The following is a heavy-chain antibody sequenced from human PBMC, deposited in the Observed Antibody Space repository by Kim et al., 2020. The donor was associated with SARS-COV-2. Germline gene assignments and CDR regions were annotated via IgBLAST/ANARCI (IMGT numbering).Heavy chain of an antibody. CDR1: GFTFSSYA. V-gene: IGHV3-30-3*01. CDR2: ISYDGSNK. D-gene: IGHD3-10*01. Sequence: GGSLRLSCAASGFTFSSYAMHWVRQAPGKGLEWVAVISYDGSNKYYADSVKGRFTISRENSKNTLYLQMNSLRAEDTAVYYCARDSVGRITMVQGAVDY. J-gene: IGHJ4*01. CDR3: ARDSVGRITMVQGAVDY.